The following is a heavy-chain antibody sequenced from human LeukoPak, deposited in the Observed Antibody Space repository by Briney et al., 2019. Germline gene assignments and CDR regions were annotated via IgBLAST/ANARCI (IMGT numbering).Heavy chain of an antibody. CDR3: ARQVDGGDPEDAFDI. D-gene: IGHD2-21*02. V-gene: IGHV5-51*01. J-gene: IGHJ3*02. CDR1: GYIFPSYW. Sequence: GESLKISCKGSGYIFPSYWIGWVRQMPGKGLAWMGIIYPGDSTTTYNPSFQGQVTISADKSISTAYLQWSSLEASDTAMYYCARQVDGGDPEDAFDIWGQGTMVTVSS. CDR2: IYPGDSTT.